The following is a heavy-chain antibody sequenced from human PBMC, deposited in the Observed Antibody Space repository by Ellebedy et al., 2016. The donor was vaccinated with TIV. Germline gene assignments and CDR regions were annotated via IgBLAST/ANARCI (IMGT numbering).Heavy chain of an antibody. J-gene: IGHJ2*01. Sequence: GGSLRLXXAASGFTFSNYWMSWVRQAPGRGLEWVANIKQDGSEKNYVDSVKGRFTISRDNAKNSLYLQMNSLRAEDTAVYYCARDQPFGSLWGRGTLVTVSP. CDR3: ARDQPFGSL. D-gene: IGHD3-10*01. CDR2: IKQDGSEK. V-gene: IGHV3-7*01. CDR1: GFTFSNYW.